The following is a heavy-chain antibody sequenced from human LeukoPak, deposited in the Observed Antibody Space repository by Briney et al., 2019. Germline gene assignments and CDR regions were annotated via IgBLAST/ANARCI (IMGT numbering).Heavy chain of an antibody. CDR3: AKRGGLSSSSGWYYFDY. V-gene: IGHV3-23*01. CDR2: ISSSGGST. CDR1: GFTFSSYA. J-gene: IGHJ4*02. Sequence: PGGSLRLSXAASGFTFSSYAMSWVRQAPGKGLEWVSAISSSGGSTFNADSVKGRFTISRDNSKNTLYLQMNSLRAEDTAVYYCAKRGGLSSSSGWYYFDYWGQGTLVTVSS. D-gene: IGHD6-6*01.